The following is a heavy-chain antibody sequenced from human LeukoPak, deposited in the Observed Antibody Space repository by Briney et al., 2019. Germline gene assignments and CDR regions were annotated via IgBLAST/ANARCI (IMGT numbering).Heavy chain of an antibody. J-gene: IGHJ5*02. CDR3: AACSGGSCYNWFDP. V-gene: IGHV3-23*01. CDR2: IRGSGGST. Sequence: GGSLRLSCAASGFTFSSYAMSWVRQAPGKGLEWVSAIRGSGGSTYYADSVKGRFTISRDNSKNTLYLQMNSLRAEDTAVYYCAACSGGSCYNWFDPWGQGTLVTVSS. CDR1: GFTFSSYA. D-gene: IGHD2-15*01.